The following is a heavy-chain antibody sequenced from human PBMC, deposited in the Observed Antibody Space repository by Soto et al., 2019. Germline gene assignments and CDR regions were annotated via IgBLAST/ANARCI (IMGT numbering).Heavy chain of an antibody. D-gene: IGHD3-3*01. CDR2: ISGSGGST. V-gene: IGHV3-23*01. Sequence: GGSLRLSCAASGFTFSSYAMSWVRQAPGNGLEWVSAISGSGGSTYYADSVKGRFTISRDNSKNTPYLQMNSLRAEDTAVYYCAKVLNDFWSGYYTGFDYWGQGTLVTVSS. CDR1: GFTFSSYA. CDR3: AKVLNDFWSGYYTGFDY. J-gene: IGHJ4*02.